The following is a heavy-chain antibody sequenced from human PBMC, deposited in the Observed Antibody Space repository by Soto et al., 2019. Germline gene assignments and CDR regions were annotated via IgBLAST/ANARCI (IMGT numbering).Heavy chain of an antibody. D-gene: IGHD2-2*01. CDR3: ARDAAGDCSSTSCYARENWFDP. V-gene: IGHV1-2*04. CDR2: INPNSGGT. CDR1: GYTFTGYY. Sequence: QVQLVQSGAEVKKPGASVKVSCKASGYTFTGYYMHWVRQAPGQGLEWMGWINPNSGGTNYAQKFQGWVTMTRDTSISTAYMDLSRLRSDDTAVYYCARDAAGDCSSTSCYARENWFDPWGQGTLVTVAS. J-gene: IGHJ5*02.